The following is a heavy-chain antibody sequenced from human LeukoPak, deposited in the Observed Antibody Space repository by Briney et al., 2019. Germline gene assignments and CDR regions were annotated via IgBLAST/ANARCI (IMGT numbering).Heavy chain of an antibody. CDR3: ARDQSGGSYPFDY. Sequence: SETLSLTCAVSGGSISSSNWWSWVRQPPGKGLEWIGEIYHSGSTNYNPSLKSRVTISVDTSKNQFSLKLSSVTAADTAVYYCARDQSGGSYPFDYWGQGTLVTVSS. V-gene: IGHV4-4*02. J-gene: IGHJ4*02. CDR2: IYHSGST. D-gene: IGHD1-26*01. CDR1: GGSISSSNW.